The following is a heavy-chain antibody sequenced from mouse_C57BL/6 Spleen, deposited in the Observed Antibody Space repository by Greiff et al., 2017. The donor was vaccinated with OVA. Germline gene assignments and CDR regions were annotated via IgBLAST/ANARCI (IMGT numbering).Heavy chain of an antibody. CDR1: GYTFTEYT. V-gene: IGHV1-62-2*01. D-gene: IGHD2-3*01. CDR3: ARREEVDGYYVAWFAY. CDR2: FYPGSGSI. Sequence: QVQLQQSGAELVKPGASVKLSCKASGYTFTEYTIHWVKQRSGQGLEWIGGFYPGSGSIKYNEKFKDKATLTAEQSSSTVYMELSRLTSEDSAVYFCARREEVDGYYVAWFAYWGQGTLVTVSA. J-gene: IGHJ3*01.